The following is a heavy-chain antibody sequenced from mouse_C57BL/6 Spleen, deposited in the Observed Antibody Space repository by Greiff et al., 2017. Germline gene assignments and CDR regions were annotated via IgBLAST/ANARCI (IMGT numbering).Heavy chain of an antibody. CDR3: ANYGSVYYAMDY. Sequence: QVQLKQSGAELARPGASVKLSCKASGYTFTSYGISWVKQRTGQGLEWIGEIYPRSGNTYYNEKFKGKATLTADKSSSTAYMELRSLTSEDSAVYFCANYGSVYYAMDYWGQGTSVTVSS. CDR1: GYTFTSYG. D-gene: IGHD1-1*01. J-gene: IGHJ4*01. CDR2: IYPRSGNT. V-gene: IGHV1-81*01.